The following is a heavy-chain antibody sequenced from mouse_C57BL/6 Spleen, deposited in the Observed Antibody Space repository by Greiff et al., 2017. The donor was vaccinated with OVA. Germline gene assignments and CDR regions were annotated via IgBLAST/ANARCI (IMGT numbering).Heavy chain of an antibody. D-gene: IGHD2-4*01. V-gene: IGHV5-12*01. J-gene: IGHJ2*01. CDR1: GFTFSDYY. CDR3: ARGDDYDPDYFDY. Sequence: EVKVEESGGGLVQPGGSLKLSCAASGFTFSDYYMYWVRQTPEKRLEWVAYISNGGGSTYYPDTVKGRFTISRDNAKNTLYLQMSRLKSEDTAMYYCARGDDYDPDYFDYWGQGTTLTVSS. CDR2: ISNGGGST.